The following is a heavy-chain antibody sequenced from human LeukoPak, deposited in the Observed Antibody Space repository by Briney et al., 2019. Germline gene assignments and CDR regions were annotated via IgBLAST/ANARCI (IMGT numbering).Heavy chain of an antibody. CDR3: TREGGSGNDYNVYDY. D-gene: IGHD3-10*01. CDR1: RFTFGDYG. J-gene: IGHJ4*02. CDR2: IRSKAYGATT. V-gene: IGHV3-49*03. Sequence: PGRSLRLSCTASRFTFGDYGMTWFRQAPGKGLEWVSFIRSKAYGATTEYAASVKGRFTISRDDSKSIAYLQMNSLKTEDTAVYYCTREGGSGNDYNVYDYWGQGTLVTVSS.